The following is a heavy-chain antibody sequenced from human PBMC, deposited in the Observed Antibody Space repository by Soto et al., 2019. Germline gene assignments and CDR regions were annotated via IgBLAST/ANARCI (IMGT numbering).Heavy chain of an antibody. V-gene: IGHV1-18*01. J-gene: IGHJ4*02. CDR1: GYTFTSYG. CDR3: ARDREYYDFWSGYYGFDY. Sequence: ASVKVSCKASGYTFTSYGISWVRQAPGQGLEWMGWISAYNGNTNYAQKLQGRVTMTTDTSTSTAYMELRSLRSDDTAVYYCARDREYYDFWSGYYGFDYWGQGTLVTVSS. CDR2: ISAYNGNT. D-gene: IGHD3-3*01.